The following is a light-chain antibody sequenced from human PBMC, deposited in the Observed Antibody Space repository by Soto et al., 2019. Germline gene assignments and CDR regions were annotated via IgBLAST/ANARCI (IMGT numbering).Light chain of an antibody. V-gene: IGKV3-20*01. Sequence: EIVLTQSPGTLSLSPGERVTLSCRASQSVSSSYLAWYQQKLGQAPRLLIYGASSRATGIPDRFRGSGSGTDFTLTINRLEPEDSGLYYCQQYVASPLTFGGGTRVEMK. J-gene: IGKJ4*01. CDR2: GAS. CDR1: QSVSSSY. CDR3: QQYVASPLT.